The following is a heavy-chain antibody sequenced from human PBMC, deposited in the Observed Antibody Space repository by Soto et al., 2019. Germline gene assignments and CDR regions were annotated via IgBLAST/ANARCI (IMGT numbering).Heavy chain of an antibody. D-gene: IGHD3-10*01. Sequence: PSETLSLTCTVSGGSISSSSYYWGWIRQPPGKGLEWIGSIYYSGSTYYNPSLKSRVTISVDTSKNQFSLKLSSVTAADTAVYYCARRGGLLWFPLYYFDYWGQGTLVTVSS. J-gene: IGHJ4*02. CDR2: IYYSGST. V-gene: IGHV4-39*01. CDR1: GGSISSSSYY. CDR3: ARRGGLLWFPLYYFDY.